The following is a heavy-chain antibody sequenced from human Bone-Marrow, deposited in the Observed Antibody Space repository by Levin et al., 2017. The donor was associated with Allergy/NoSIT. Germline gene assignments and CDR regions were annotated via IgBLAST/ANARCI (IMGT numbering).Heavy chain of an antibody. CDR1: GYTFTSYG. V-gene: IGHV1-18*01. CDR2: ISAYNGNT. Sequence: ASVKVSCKASGYTFTSYGISWVRQAPGQGLEWMGWISAYNGNTNYAQKLQGRVTMTTDTSTSTAYMELRSLRSDDTAVYYCARERCSSWSNNWFDPWGQGTLVTVSS. CDR3: ARERCSSWSNNWFDP. J-gene: IGHJ5*02. D-gene: IGHD6-13*01.